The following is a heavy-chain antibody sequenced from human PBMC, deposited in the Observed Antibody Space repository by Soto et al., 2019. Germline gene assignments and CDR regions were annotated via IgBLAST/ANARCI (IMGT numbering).Heavy chain of an antibody. CDR3: ASDREGVVSVRFDY. CDR2: ISYDGSNK. V-gene: IGHV3-30-3*01. Sequence: SLRLSCAASGFTFSIYAMHCVRQAPGKRLEWVAVISYDGSNKYYADSVKGRFTISRDNSKNTLYLKMNSLRAEETAVYYCASDREGVVSVRFDYWGQXTLVIVS. D-gene: IGHD3-16*02. J-gene: IGHJ4*02. CDR1: GFTFSIYA.